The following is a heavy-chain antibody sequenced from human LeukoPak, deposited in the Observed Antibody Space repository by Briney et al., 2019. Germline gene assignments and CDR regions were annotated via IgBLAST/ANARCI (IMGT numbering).Heavy chain of an antibody. CDR1: GFTFSNAC. Sequence: PGGSLRLSCAASGFTFSNACMSWVRQAPGKGLEWVGHIKGKTDGGTTDYAAPVQGRFTISRDDSKNTLFLQMNSLKTEDTAVYSCTTGTWIQLWLADYWGQGTLVTVSS. CDR3: TTGTWIQLWLADY. V-gene: IGHV3-15*01. CDR2: IKGKTDGGTT. J-gene: IGHJ4*02. D-gene: IGHD5-18*01.